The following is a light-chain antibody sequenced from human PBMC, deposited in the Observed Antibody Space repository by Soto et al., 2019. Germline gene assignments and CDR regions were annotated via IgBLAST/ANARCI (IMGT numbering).Light chain of an antibody. J-gene: IGKJ1*01. CDR2: GAS. CDR1: QSVSSN. CDR3: QQFIIRPQP. Sequence: ELVMTHSPATLSVSPGERATLSCRASQSVSSNLAWYQQKSGQAPRLLIYGASSRATGIPARFSGSGSGTELSLTISQLPSEDFAVSFCQQFIIRPQPFGQGTKLDIK. V-gene: IGKV3-15*01.